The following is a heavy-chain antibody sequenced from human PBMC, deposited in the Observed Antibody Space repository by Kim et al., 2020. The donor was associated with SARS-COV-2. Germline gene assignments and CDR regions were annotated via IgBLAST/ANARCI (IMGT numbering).Heavy chain of an antibody. V-gene: IGHV3-23*01. J-gene: IGHJ4*02. CDR3: AKVRSAVTTAASNY. Sequence: ADSVKSRFTISRDNSKNTVFLQMNSLRAEDTAVYYCAKVRSAVTTAASNYWGQGTLVTVSS. D-gene: IGHD4-17*01.